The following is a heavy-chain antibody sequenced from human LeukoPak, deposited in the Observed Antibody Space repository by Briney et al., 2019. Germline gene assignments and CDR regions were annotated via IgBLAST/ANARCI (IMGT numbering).Heavy chain of an antibody. D-gene: IGHD1-14*01. CDR1: GFTFDDAW. CDR3: ARDLTHDAFDI. V-gene: IGHV3-21*01. J-gene: IGHJ3*02. CDR2: ISSSSSYI. Sequence: PGGSLRLSCAASGFTFDDAWMSWVRQAPGKGLEWVSSISSSSSYIYYADSVKGRFTISRDNARNSLYLQMNSLRAEDTAVYYCARDLTHDAFDIWGQGTMVTVSS.